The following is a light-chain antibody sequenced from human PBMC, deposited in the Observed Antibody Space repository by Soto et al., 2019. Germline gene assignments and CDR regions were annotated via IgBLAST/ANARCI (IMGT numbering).Light chain of an antibody. V-gene: IGLV2-14*01. Sequence: QSALTQPASVSGSPGQSITISCTGSSSDVGAYNYVSWYQQHPGKAPRLMIYEVTNRPSGVSNRFSGSKSGNTASLTISGLRAEDEADYYCCSYTSGSTLVLFGGGTKLTVL. CDR1: SSDVGAYNY. CDR2: EVT. J-gene: IGLJ2*01. CDR3: CSYTSGSTLVL.